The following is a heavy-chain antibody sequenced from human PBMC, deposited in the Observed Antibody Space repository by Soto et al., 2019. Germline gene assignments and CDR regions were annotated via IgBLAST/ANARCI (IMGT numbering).Heavy chain of an antibody. Sequence: KTSETLSLTCTVSGASISVHSYYWTWIRQPPGKGLEWIGSSYYSGTTYFNPSLKSRATISVDTSKNQFSLRLTSVTAADTAIYYCTRRYNRNDNYFDPWGPGALVTVSS. D-gene: IGHD3-9*01. J-gene: IGHJ5*02. V-gene: IGHV4-39*01. CDR2: SYYSGTT. CDR1: GASISVHSYY. CDR3: TRRYNRNDNYFDP.